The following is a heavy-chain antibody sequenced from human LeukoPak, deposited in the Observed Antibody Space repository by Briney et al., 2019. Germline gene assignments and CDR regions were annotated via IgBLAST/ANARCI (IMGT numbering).Heavy chain of an antibody. D-gene: IGHD6-13*01. J-gene: IGHJ5*02. CDR1: GYTFTSHY. Sequence: ASVKVSCTASGYTFTSHYMHWVRQAPGQGLEWMGIINPSGGSTSYAQKFQGRVTMTRDMSTSTVYMELSSLRSEDTAVYYCARDLGSSSSSRTNWFDPWGQGTLVTVSS. V-gene: IGHV1-46*01. CDR3: ARDLGSSSSSRTNWFDP. CDR2: INPSGGST.